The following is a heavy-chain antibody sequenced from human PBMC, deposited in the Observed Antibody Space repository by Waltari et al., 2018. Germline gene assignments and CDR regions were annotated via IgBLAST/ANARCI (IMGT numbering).Heavy chain of an antibody. J-gene: IGHJ4*02. Sequence: QVQLQESGPGLVKPSGTLSLTCAVSRGSISSNNWWSWVRQPPGKGLEWIGEIYHSGSTNYNPSLKSRVNISVDKSKNQFYLKVNSVTAADTAVYYCARDLWFGHFDYWGQGTLVTVPS. CDR3: ARDLWFGHFDY. CDR2: IYHSGST. CDR1: RGSISSNNW. D-gene: IGHD3-10*01. V-gene: IGHV4-4*02.